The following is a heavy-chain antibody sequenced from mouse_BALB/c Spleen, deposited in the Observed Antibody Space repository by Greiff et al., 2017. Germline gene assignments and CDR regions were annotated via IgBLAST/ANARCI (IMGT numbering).Heavy chain of an antibody. V-gene: IGHV5-17*02. D-gene: IGHD4-1*01. Sequence: EVHLVESGGGLVQPGGSRKLSCAASGFTFSSFGMHWVRQAPEKGLEWVAYISSGSSTIYYADTVKGRFTISRDNPKNTLFLQMTSLRSEDTAMYYCARDWDEFAYWGQGTTLTVSS. CDR1: GFTFSSFG. CDR2: ISSGSSTI. J-gene: IGHJ2*01. CDR3: ARDWDEFAY.